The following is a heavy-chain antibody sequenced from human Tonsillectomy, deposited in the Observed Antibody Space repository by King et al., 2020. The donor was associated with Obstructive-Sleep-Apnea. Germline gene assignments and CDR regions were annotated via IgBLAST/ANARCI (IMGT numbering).Heavy chain of an antibody. CDR1: GFTFSSYW. J-gene: IGHJ4*02. CDR2: IKEDGIGN. CDR3: TRDPFDY. Sequence: VQLVESGGGLVQPGGSLRLSCAASGFTFSSYWMSWVRQAPGKGLEWVATIKEDGIGNYYVDSVKGRFTISRDNAKDSLYLQMNSLRAEDAAVYYCTRDPFDYWGQGTLVTVSS. V-gene: IGHV3-7*03.